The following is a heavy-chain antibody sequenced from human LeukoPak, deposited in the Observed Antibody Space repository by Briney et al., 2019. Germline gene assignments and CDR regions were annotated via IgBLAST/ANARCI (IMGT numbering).Heavy chain of an antibody. CDR3: ARTRGYYYDSSGYYFWFDP. Sequence: PSETLSLTCAVNGGSFSGYYWSWIRQPPGKGLEWIGEINHSGSTNYNPSLKSRVTISVDTSKNQFSLKLSSVTAADTAVYYCARTRGYYYDSSGYYFWFDPWGQGTLVTVSS. D-gene: IGHD3-22*01. CDR1: GGSFSGYY. J-gene: IGHJ5*02. V-gene: IGHV4-34*01. CDR2: INHSGST.